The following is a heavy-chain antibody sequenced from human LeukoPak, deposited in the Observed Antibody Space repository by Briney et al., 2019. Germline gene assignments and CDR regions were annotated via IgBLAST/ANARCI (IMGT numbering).Heavy chain of an antibody. V-gene: IGHV3-30*18. J-gene: IGHJ3*02. CDR2: ILYDGSNK. CDR1: GFTLSSYG. D-gene: IGHD4-23*01. CDR3: AKVYGGNGNDAFDI. Sequence: PGRSLRLSCAASGFTLSSYGMHWVRQAPGKGLEWVALILYDGSNKYHADSVKGRFTISRDNSKNTLYLQMNSLRAEDTAVYYCAKVYGGNGNDAFDIWGQGTMVTVSS.